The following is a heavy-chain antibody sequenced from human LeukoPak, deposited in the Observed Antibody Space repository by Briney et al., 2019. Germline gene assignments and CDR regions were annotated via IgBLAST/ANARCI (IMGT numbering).Heavy chain of an antibody. V-gene: IGHV3-23*01. D-gene: IGHD3-10*01. CDR2: ISGSGGST. Sequence: GGSLRLSCAASGFTFSSYAMSWVRQAPGKGLEWVSAISGSGGSTYYADSVKGRFTISRDNSKNTLYLQMNTLRAEDTAVYYCAKGAILWFGELLGDFDYWGQGTLVTVSS. CDR3: AKGAILWFGELLGDFDY. CDR1: GFTFSSYA. J-gene: IGHJ4*02.